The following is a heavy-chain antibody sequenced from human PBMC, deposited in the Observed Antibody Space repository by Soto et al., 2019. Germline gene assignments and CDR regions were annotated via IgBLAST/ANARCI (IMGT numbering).Heavy chain of an antibody. CDR2: IWYDASNK. V-gene: IGHV3-33*01. J-gene: IGHJ4*02. CDR1: GFTFGSYG. Sequence: QVQLVESGGGVVQHGRSLRLSCAASGFTFGSYGMHWVRQAPGKGLEWVAVIWYDASNKYYADSVKRRFTISRDNSKNTLYLQMNSLRAEDTAVYYCARDHYYDSSGYFAPDYWGQGTLVTVSS. D-gene: IGHD3-22*01. CDR3: ARDHYYDSSGYFAPDY.